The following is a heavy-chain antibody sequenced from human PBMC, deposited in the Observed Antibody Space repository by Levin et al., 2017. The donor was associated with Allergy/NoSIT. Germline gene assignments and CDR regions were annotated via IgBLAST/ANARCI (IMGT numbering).Heavy chain of an antibody. Sequence: PGGSLRLSCAASGFTFSSYWMSWVRQAPGKGLEWVANIKQDGSEKYYVDSVKGRFTISRDNAKNSLYLQMNSLRAEDTAVYYCARLGSQYYYDSSGYYPDAFDIWGQGTMVTVSS. CDR2: IKQDGSEK. D-gene: IGHD3-22*01. V-gene: IGHV3-7*01. CDR3: ARLGSQYYYDSSGYYPDAFDI. CDR1: GFTFSSYW. J-gene: IGHJ3*02.